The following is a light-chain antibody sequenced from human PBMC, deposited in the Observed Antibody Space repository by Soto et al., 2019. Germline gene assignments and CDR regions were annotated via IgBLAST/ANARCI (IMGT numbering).Light chain of an antibody. CDR1: SSDVGGYNY. J-gene: IGLJ2*01. CDR3: SYYPRTPLVV. V-gene: IGLV2-14*01. Sequence: QSALTQPASVSGSPGQSITISCTGSSSDVGGYNYVSWYQQHPGKAPKLMIYEVSNRPSGVSNRFSGSKSGNTASLTISGLQAEDEAVNYSSYYPRTPLVVSGVGTKLTVL. CDR2: EVS.